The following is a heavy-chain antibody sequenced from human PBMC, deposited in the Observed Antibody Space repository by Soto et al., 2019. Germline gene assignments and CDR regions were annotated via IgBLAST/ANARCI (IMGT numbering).Heavy chain of an antibody. V-gene: IGHV4-61*01. CDR1: GGSVSSGSYY. J-gene: IGHJ6*02. CDR3: ASGSGDTAMGVFYYYYGMDV. CDR2: IYYSGST. D-gene: IGHD5-18*01. Sequence: SETLSLTCTVSGGSVSSGSYYWSWIRQPPGKGLEWIGYIYYSGSTNYNPTLKSRVTISVDTSKNQFSLKLSSVTAAETAVYYLASGSGDTAMGVFYYYYGMDVWGQGTTVTVSS.